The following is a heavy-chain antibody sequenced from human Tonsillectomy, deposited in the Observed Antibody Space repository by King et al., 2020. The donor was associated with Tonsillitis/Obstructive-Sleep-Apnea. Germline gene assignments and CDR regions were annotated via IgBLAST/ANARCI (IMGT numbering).Heavy chain of an antibody. Sequence: VQLVESGGGLVKPGGSLRLSCAASGFTFSDYYMSWIRQAPGKGLEWVSYISSSSSYTNYADSVKGRFTISRDNAKNSLYLQMNSLRAEDTAVYYCASALDSSSWLRGDDYWGQGTLVTVSS. J-gene: IGHJ4*02. D-gene: IGHD6-13*01. CDR2: ISSSSSYT. V-gene: IGHV3-11*05. CDR1: GFTFSDYY. CDR3: ASALDSSSWLRGDDY.